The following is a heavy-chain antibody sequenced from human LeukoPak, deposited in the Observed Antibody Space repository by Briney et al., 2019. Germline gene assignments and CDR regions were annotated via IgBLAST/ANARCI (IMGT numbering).Heavy chain of an antibody. J-gene: IGHJ4*02. V-gene: IGHV3-53*01. D-gene: IGHD1-26*01. CDR3: ARGRGSYYFEY. Sequence: GGTLRLSCAASGFTVSTNYMSWVRQAPGQGLEWVSVIYSGGSTYYTASVTGRFTISRDNSKNTIYLQLNSLRAEHTAVYYCARGRGSYYFEYWGQGTLVTVSS. CDR2: IYSGGST. CDR1: GFTVSTNY.